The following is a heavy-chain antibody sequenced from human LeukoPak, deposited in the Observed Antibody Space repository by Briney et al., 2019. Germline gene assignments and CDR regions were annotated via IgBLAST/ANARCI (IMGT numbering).Heavy chain of an antibody. CDR1: GYIFTGYY. Sequence: ASVKVSCKASGYIFTGYYMHWVRQAPGQGLEWMGWINPNSGGTNYAQKFQGRVTMTRDTSISTAYMELSRLRSDDTAVYYCARDRMDFWSGSPYYMDVWGKGTTVTVSS. CDR3: ARDRMDFWSGSPYYMDV. V-gene: IGHV1-2*02. J-gene: IGHJ6*03. CDR2: INPNSGGT. D-gene: IGHD3-3*01.